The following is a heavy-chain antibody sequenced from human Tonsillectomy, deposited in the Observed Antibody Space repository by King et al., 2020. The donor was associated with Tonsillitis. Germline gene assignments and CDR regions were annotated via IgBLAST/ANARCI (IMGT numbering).Heavy chain of an antibody. CDR3: ARPEVTPPKYYYYGMDV. CDR1: GFTFSNYS. D-gene: IGHD3-16*01. Sequence: QLVQSGGGVVQPGRSLRLSCAASGFTFSNYSMHWVRQAPGKGLEWVAVISYDGSNKYYADSVKGRFNISRDNSKNTLYLQMNSLRAEDTAVYYCARPEVTPPKYYYYGMDVWGQGTTVTVSS. J-gene: IGHJ6*02. V-gene: IGHV3-33*05. CDR2: ISYDGSNK.